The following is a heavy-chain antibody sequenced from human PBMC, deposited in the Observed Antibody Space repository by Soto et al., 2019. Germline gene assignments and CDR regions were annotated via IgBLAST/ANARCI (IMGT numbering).Heavy chain of an antibody. J-gene: IGHJ5*02. CDR1: GGSISDSHSY. V-gene: IGHV4-59*01. CDR2: IYYSGST. CDR3: ARGVSRPGRTGSRWFDP. Sequence: SETLSLTCTVSGGSISDSHSYWSWIRQPPGKGLEWIGYIYYSGSTYYNPSLRSRVTISVDTSKNQFSLNLTSVTAADTAVFYCARGVSRPGRTGSRWFDPGGRGNAVTAPQ. D-gene: IGHD6-6*01.